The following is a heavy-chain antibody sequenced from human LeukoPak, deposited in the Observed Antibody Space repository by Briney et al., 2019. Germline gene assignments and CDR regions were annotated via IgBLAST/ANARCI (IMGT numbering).Heavy chain of an antibody. CDR1: GFTFSSYA. CDR3: ARKLYSDNSHDAFDI. J-gene: IGHJ3*02. D-gene: IGHD1-26*01. CDR2: ISYDGSNK. Sequence: GGSLRLSCAASGFTFSSYAMHWVRQAPGKGLEWVAVISYDGSNKYYADSVKGRFTISRDNAKNSLYLQMNSLRAEDTAVYYCARKLYSDNSHDAFDIWGQGTMVIVSS. V-gene: IGHV3-30-3*01.